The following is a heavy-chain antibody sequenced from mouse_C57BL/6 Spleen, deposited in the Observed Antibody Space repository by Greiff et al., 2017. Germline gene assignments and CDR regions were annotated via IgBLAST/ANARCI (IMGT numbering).Heavy chain of an antibody. Sequence: QVQLQQSGAELVKPGASVKLSCKASGYTFTSYWMHWVKQRPGQGLEWIGMIHPNSGSTNYNEKFKSKATLTVDKSSSTAYMQLSSLTSEDSAVYYCARNWESLYYFDYWGQGTTLTVSS. CDR3: ARNWESLYYFDY. J-gene: IGHJ2*01. CDR1: GYTFTSYW. D-gene: IGHD4-1*01. CDR2: IHPNSGST. V-gene: IGHV1-64*01.